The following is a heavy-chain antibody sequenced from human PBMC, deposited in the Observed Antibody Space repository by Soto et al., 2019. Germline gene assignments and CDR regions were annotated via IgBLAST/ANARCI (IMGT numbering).Heavy chain of an antibody. V-gene: IGHV4-34*01. D-gene: IGHD3-22*01. CDR2: INHSGTT. Sequence: SETLSLTCAVYCGSFSGYYWTWLRQTPGKGLEWIGEINHSGTTKYNPSLASRVTLPADTDKNQFSRRLTSVTAXEKAVYHWARGTNGSSAYYYERPAERRHCWGQGAMVTV. CDR1: CGSFSGYY. J-gene: IGHJ4*02. CDR3: ARGTNGSSAYYYERPAERRHC.